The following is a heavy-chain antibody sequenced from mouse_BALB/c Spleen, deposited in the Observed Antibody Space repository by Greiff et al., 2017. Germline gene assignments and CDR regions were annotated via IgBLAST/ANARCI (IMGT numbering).Heavy chain of an antibody. CDR3: AREQRGYYAMDY. CDR1: GFTFSSFG. Sequence: EVMLVESGGGLVQPGGSRKLSCAASGFTFSSFGMHWVRQAPEKGLEWVAYISSGSSTIYYADTVKGRFTISRDNPKNTLFLQMTSLRSEDTAMYYCAREQRGYYAMDYWGQGTSVTVSS. J-gene: IGHJ4*01. CDR2: ISSGSSTI. D-gene: IGHD6-1*01. V-gene: IGHV5-17*02.